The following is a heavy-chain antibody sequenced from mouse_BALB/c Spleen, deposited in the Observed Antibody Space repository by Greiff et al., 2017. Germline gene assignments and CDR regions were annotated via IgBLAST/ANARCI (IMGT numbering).Heavy chain of an antibody. V-gene: IGHV5-6-5*01. CDR2: ISSGGST. CDR1: GFTFSSYA. J-gene: IGHJ4*01. CDR3: ASSYDYVAMDY. D-gene: IGHD6-5*01. Sequence: EVKLMESGGGLVKPGGSLKLSCAASGFTFSSYAMSWVRQTPEKRLEWVASISSGGSTYYPDSVKGRFTISRDNARNILYLQMSSLRSEDTAMYYCASSYDYVAMDYWGQGTSVTVSS.